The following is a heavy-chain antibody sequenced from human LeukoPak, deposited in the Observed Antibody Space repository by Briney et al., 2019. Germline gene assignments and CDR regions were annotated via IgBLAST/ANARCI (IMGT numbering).Heavy chain of an antibody. CDR2: ISYDGSNK. V-gene: IGHV3-30-3*01. CDR3: ARDLVGATYYLDY. CDR1: GFTFSSYA. J-gene: IGHJ4*02. Sequence: PGGSLRLSCAASGFTFSSYAMHWVRQAPGKGLEWVAVISYDGSNKYYADSVKGRFTISRDNSKNTLYLQMNSLRAEDTAVYYCARDLVGATYYLDYWGQGTLVTVSS. D-gene: IGHD1-26*01.